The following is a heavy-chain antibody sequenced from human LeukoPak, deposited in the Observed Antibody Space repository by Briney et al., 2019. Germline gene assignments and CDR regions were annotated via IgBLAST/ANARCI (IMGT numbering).Heavy chain of an antibody. D-gene: IGHD5-12*01. CDR1: GFTFNNYA. CDR3: AKDGYSGYDVFDC. CDR2: ISGSGGST. V-gene: IGHV3-23*01. Sequence: GGSLRLSCAAAGFTFNNYAMSWVRQAPGKGLEWVSTISGSGGSTYYADSVKGRFTISRDKSKNTLYLQMNSLRVEDTAVYYCAKDGYSGYDVFDCWGQGTLVTVSS. J-gene: IGHJ4*02.